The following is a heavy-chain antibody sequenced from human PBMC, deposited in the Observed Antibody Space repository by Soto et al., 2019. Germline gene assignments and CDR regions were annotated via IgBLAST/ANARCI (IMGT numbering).Heavy chain of an antibody. CDR3: AKDGGGQYYDILTGYYTHYFDY. CDR2: ISGSGGST. V-gene: IGHV3-23*01. D-gene: IGHD3-9*01. Sequence: GGSLRLSCAASGFTFSSYAMSWVRQAPGKGLEWVSAISGSGGSTYYADSVKGRFTISRDNSKNTLYLQMNSLRAEDTAVYYCAKDGGGQYYDILTGYYTHYFDYWGQGTLVTVSS. J-gene: IGHJ4*02. CDR1: GFTFSSYA.